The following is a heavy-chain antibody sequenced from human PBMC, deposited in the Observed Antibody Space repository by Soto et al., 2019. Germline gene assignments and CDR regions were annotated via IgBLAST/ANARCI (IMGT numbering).Heavy chain of an antibody. V-gene: IGHV1-69*04. CDR2: IFPLTDIP. J-gene: IGHJ4*02. CDR1: GGTFRNYP. Sequence: SVKVSCKASGGTFRNYPINWVRQAPGQGLEWMGSIFPLTDIPDYAQNFQARLTISADKSTSTAYMELNSLTSDDTAMYFCARGPLVVLNYFESWGQGTLVTVS. CDR3: ARGPLVVLNYFES.